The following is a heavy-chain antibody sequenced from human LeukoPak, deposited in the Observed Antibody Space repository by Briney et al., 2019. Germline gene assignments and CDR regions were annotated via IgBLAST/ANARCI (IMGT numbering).Heavy chain of an antibody. CDR2: MNPNSGNT. CDR3: ARGRGSLLWFGELFPWGAANDY. V-gene: IGHV1-8*01. D-gene: IGHD3-10*01. Sequence: ASVTVCFKASGYTFTSYDINWVGQATGQGLEWMGWMNPNSGNTGYEQKCQGRVTMTRKTAISTAYMELSRVRCGERAVYYCARGRGSLLWFGELFPWGAANDYWGQGTLVTVSS. CDR1: GYTFTSYD. J-gene: IGHJ4*02.